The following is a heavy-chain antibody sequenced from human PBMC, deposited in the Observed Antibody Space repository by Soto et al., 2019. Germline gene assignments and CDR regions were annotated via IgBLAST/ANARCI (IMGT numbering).Heavy chain of an antibody. D-gene: IGHD1-26*01. J-gene: IGHJ4*02. CDR1: GFTFSDYS. CDR3: ARHRYSGSYSEDY. Sequence: EVQLVESGGGLVQPGGSLRLSCAASGFTFSDYSMNWVRQAPGKGLEWVSKISSSGATIYYADSVKGRFTIFRDNARNSQYRHMNSLRDEDTAVYYCARHRYSGSYSEDYWGQGTLVTVYS. V-gene: IGHV3-48*02. CDR2: ISSSGATI.